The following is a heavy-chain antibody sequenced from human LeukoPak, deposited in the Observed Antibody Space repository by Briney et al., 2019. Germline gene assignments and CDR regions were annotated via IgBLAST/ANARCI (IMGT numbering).Heavy chain of an antibody. Sequence: GGSLRLSCAVSGFTVSDYYMNWIRQAPGKGLEWIAYFTRGHLIYYADSVRGRFTISRDNAKNSMLLQMSSLRVEDTAVYYCARGSDNLDYWGQGSLVTVSS. D-gene: IGHD3-16*01. CDR1: GFTVSDYY. J-gene: IGHJ4*02. CDR3: ARGSDNLDY. CDR2: FTRGHLI. V-gene: IGHV3-69-1*01.